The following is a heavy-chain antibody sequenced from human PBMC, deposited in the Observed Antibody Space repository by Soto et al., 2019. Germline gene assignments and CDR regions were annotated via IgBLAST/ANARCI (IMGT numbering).Heavy chain of an antibody. D-gene: IGHD3-22*01. V-gene: IGHV1-18*01. CDR3: ARLGDYDSSGRDY. J-gene: IGHJ4*02. CDR1: GYTFTKYG. CDR2: IGAYSGNT. Sequence: ASVKVSCNASGYTFTKYGITWVRQAPGQGLEWMGWIGAYSGNTKYAQKVQGRVTMTTDTSTSTAYMDLRSLTSDDTAVYYCARLGDYDSSGRDYWGQGTLVTVSS.